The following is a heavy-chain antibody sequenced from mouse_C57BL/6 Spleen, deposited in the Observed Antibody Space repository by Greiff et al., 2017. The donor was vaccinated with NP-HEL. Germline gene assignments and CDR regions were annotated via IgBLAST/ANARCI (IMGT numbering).Heavy chain of an antibody. J-gene: IGHJ3*01. CDR2: IDPSDSYT. V-gene: IGHV1-69*01. Sequence: QVQLQQPGAELVMPGASVKLSCKASGYTFTSYWMHWVKQRPGPGLEWIGEIDPSDSYTKYNQKFKGKSTLTVDKSSSTAYMQLSSLTSEDSAVYYCARPDGPAWFAYWGQGTLVTVSA. CDR3: ARPDGPAWFAY. CDR1: GYTFTSYW. D-gene: IGHD2-3*01.